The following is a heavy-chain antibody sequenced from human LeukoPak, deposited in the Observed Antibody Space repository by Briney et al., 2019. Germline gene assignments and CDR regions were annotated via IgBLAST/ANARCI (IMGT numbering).Heavy chain of an antibody. D-gene: IGHD3-22*01. CDR1: GFTFSSYA. CDR3: AKRGVVIRVILVGFHKEAYYFDS. V-gene: IGHV3-23*01. CDR2: ISGSGGSA. J-gene: IGHJ4*02. Sequence: GGSLRLSCEASGFTFSSYAMNWVRQAPGKGLEWVSSISGSGGSAYYAASVKGRFTIFRDNSKNTLNLQMNSLRAEDTAVYFCAKRGVVIRVILVGFHKEAYYFDSWGQGALVTVSS.